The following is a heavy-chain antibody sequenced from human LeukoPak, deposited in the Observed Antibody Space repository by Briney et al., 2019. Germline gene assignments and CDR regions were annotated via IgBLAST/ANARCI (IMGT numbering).Heavy chain of an antibody. V-gene: IGHV4-39*01. J-gene: IGHJ3*02. CDR1: GGSISSSSYY. CDR3: AGQRRAYDYVWGSYRGSAFDI. Sequence: PSETLSLTCTVSGGSISSSSYYWGWIRQPPGKGLEWIGSIYYSGSTYYNPSLKSRVTISVDTSKNQFSLKLSSVTAADTAVYYCAGQRRAYDYVWGSYRGSAFDIWGQGTMVTVSS. D-gene: IGHD3-16*02. CDR2: IYYSGST.